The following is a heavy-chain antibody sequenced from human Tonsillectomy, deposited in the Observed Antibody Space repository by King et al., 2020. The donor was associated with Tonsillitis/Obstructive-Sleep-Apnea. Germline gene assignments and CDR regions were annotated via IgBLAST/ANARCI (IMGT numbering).Heavy chain of an antibody. CDR1: GFTFNNAW. D-gene: IGHD3-10*01. CDR3: TAQLPWFVELTPASDS. V-gene: IGHV3-15*07. J-gene: IGHJ4*02. Sequence: VQLVESGGGLVKPGGSLRLSCAASGFTFNNAWMNWVRQAPGKGLVWVGRIKSRTVGGTTDYAAPVEGRFTISRDDSKNTLYLQMNSLKTEDTAVYYCTAQLPWFVELTPASDSWGQGTLVTVSS. CDR2: IKSRTVGGTT.